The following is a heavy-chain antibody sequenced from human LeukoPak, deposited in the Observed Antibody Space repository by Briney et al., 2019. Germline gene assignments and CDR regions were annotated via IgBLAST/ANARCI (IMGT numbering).Heavy chain of an antibody. CDR2: IWYDGSDK. D-gene: IGHD2-2*01. CDR3: GRAMEVYQLLPDY. J-gene: IGHJ4*02. V-gene: IGHV3-33*01. Sequence: PGRSLRLSCAASGFTFSSYGMHWVRQAPCKGLEWVAVIWYDGSDKYYADSVKGRFTISRDNSNNTLHLQMNSLRAEDTAVYHCGRAMEVYQLLPDYWGQGTLVTVSS. CDR1: GFTFSSYG.